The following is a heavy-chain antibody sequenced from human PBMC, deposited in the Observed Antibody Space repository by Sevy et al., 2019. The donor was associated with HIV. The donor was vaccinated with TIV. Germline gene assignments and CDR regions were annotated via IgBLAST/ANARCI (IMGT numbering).Heavy chain of an antibody. D-gene: IGHD3-10*01. Sequence: ASVKVSCKASGYSFTSYGISWVRQAPGQGLEWMGWIGVYKSNANSAQKLQGRVIMTTDTSTSTAYMELRSLRSDDTAVYYCARVPTYYYGSRTYFDYWGQGTLVTVSS. CDR3: ARVPTYYYGSRTYFDY. CDR1: GYSFTSYG. V-gene: IGHV1-18*01. J-gene: IGHJ4*02. CDR2: IGVYKSNA.